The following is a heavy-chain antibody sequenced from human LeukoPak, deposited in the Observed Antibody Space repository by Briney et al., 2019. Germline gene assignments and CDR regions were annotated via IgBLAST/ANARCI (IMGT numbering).Heavy chain of an antibody. V-gene: IGHV3-23*01. D-gene: IGHD3-10*01. CDR3: AKDLSRSGSVYDY. CDR1: GFTFSNYG. J-gene: IGHJ4*02. Sequence: PGGSLRLSCAASGFTFSNYGMSWVRQAPGKGLEWVSGIGTSGGSTYYADSVKGRFTISRDNSKNTLYLQMNSLRAEDTAVYYCAKDLSRSGSVYDYWGQGTLVTVSS. CDR2: IGTSGGST.